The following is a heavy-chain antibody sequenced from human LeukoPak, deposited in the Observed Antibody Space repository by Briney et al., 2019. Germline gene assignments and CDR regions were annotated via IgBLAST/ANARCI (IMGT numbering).Heavy chain of an antibody. CDR2: INPNSGNT. D-gene: IGHD2-2*01. Sequence: ASVKVSCKASGYTFTGYYMHWVRQAPGQGLEWMGWINPNSGNTGYAQKFQGRVTMTRNTSISTAYMELSSLRSEDTAVYYCARPAQGEEGFDYWGQGTLVTVSS. V-gene: IGHV1-8*02. J-gene: IGHJ4*02. CDR3: ARPAQGEEGFDY. CDR1: GYTFTGYY.